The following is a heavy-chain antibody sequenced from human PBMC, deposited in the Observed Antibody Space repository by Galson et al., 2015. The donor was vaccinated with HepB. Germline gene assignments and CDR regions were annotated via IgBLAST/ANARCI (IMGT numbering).Heavy chain of an antibody. CDR1: GDSVSSNSAA. CDR3: ARSSGWFDY. J-gene: IGHJ5*01. Sequence: CAISGDSVSSNSAAWDWIRPSPSRGLEWLGRTYYRSKWYRNYAGSVKSRITINPDTSKNQFSLQLNSVTPEDTAVYYCARSSGWFDYWGQGTLVTVSS. CDR2: TYYRSKWYR. V-gene: IGHV6-1*01. D-gene: IGHD6-19*01.